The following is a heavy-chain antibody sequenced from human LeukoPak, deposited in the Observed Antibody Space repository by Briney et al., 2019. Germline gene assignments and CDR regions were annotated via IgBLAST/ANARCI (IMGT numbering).Heavy chain of an antibody. CDR3: ARVLYGSGSYYLPGALYYFDY. V-gene: IGHV1-18*01. D-gene: IGHD3-10*01. J-gene: IGHJ4*02. CDR1: GHTFTSYG. CDR2: ISAYNGNT. Sequence: GASVKVSCKASGHTFTSYGITWVRQAPGQGLEWMGWISAYNGNTNYAQNLQGRVTMTTDTFMSTAYMELRSLRSDDTAVYYCARVLYGSGSYYLPGALYYFDYWGQGTLVTVSS.